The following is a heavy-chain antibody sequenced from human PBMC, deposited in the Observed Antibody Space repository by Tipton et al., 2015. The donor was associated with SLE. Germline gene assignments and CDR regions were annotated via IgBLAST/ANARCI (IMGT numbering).Heavy chain of an antibody. D-gene: IGHD1-26*01. CDR2: IYYRGSPYYREST. V-gene: IGHV4-61*05. Sequence: TLSLTCSVSGVSISSTSYYWGWIRQTPGKGLEWIGDIYYRGSPYYRESTTYNPSLESRATMSLDTPKNQFSLKLNSATAADTAVYYCAKADGVVGGQVPYWYFDLWGRGTLVSVSS. J-gene: IGHJ2*01. CDR3: AKADGVVGGQVPYWYFDL. CDR1: GVSISSTSYY.